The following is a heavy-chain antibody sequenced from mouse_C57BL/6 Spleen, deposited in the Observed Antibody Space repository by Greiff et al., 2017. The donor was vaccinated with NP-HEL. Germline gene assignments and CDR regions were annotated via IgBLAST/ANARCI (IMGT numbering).Heavy chain of an antibody. J-gene: IGHJ2*01. Sequence: EVQLQQSGAELVKPAASLKLSCTASGYNIKDIYIHWVKQRPEKGLERIRRTDPANGNTKYDPKFQGKATITADTSSNTAYQQLSSLTSEDTAVYYCRISALNAWSQGTALTVSS. D-gene: IGHD5-2*01. CDR1: GYNIKDIY. CDR2: TDPANGNT. V-gene: IGHV14-3*02. CDR3: RISALNA.